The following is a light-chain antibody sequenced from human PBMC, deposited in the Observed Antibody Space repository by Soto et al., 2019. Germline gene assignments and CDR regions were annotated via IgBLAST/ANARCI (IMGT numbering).Light chain of an antibody. J-gene: IGKJ1*01. CDR3: QHYGTSLWP. Sequence: EIMLTQSPGTLSLSPGERATLSCRASQSVSSSFLAWYQQKPGQAPRLLIYGASSRATGIPDRFSGSGSGTDFTLTISRLEPEDFAMYLCQHYGTSLWPFGQGTKVDIK. CDR2: GAS. V-gene: IGKV3-20*01. CDR1: QSVSSSF.